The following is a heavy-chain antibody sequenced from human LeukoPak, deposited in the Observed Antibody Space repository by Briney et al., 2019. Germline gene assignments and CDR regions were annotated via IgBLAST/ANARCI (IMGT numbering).Heavy chain of an antibody. CDR3: ARDLPYFSGGSCYFDY. CDR2: ISAYNGNT. J-gene: IGHJ4*02. D-gene: IGHD2-15*01. CDR1: GYTFTSYG. V-gene: IGHV1-18*01. Sequence: AASVKVSCKASGYTFTSYGISWVRQAPGQGVEWMGWISAYNGNTNYAQKLQGRVTITTDPSTSTAYMELTSLRSDNTAVYYCARDLPYFSGGSCYFDYWGQGTLVTVSS.